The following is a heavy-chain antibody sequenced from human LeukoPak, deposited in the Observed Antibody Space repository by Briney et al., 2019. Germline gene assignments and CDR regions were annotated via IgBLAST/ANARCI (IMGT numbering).Heavy chain of an antibody. V-gene: IGHV4-4*02. D-gene: IGHD6-13*01. CDR2: IYHSGVT. J-gene: IGHJ4*02. CDR3: ARVSVAGTGPDY. Sequence: PSGTLSLTCAVSGDSISSNNWWTWVRQPPEKGLEWIGAIYHSGVTYYKPSLKSRVTISVDTSKSQFSLKLNSVTAADTAFYYCARVSVAGTGPDYWGQGTLVTVSS. CDR1: GDSISSNNW.